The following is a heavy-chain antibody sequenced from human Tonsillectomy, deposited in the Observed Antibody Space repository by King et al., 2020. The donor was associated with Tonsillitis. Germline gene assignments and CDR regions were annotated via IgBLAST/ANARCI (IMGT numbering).Heavy chain of an antibody. CDR2: ISYDGSNK. CDR1: GITFSSYG. Sequence: VQLVESGGGVVQPGRSLRLSCAASGITFSSYGMHWVRQAPGKGLEWVAVISYDGSNKYYADSVKGRFTISRDNSKNTLYLQMNSLRAEDTAVYYCGKARDFWSGYQMPVDYWGQGTLVTVSS. J-gene: IGHJ4*02. V-gene: IGHV3-30*18. D-gene: IGHD3-3*01. CDR3: GKARDFWSGYQMPVDY.